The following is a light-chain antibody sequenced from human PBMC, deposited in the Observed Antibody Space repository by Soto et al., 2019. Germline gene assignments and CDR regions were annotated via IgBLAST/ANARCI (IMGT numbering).Light chain of an antibody. V-gene: IGKV3-15*01. J-gene: IGKJ4*01. Sequence: EIVMTQSPATLSVSPGEGATLSCRASQSVHSDLAWYQQKPGQAPRLLIYDASTRATGIPARFTGSGSGTEFTLTISSLQSEDFAVYYCQQYTNWPPLTFGGGTKVEI. CDR3: QQYTNWPPLT. CDR2: DAS. CDR1: QSVHSD.